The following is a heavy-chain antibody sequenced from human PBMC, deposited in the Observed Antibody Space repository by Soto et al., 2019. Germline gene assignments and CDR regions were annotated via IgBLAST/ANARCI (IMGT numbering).Heavy chain of an antibody. CDR3: AREESGTYYDL. CDR2: INPNSGGT. J-gene: IGHJ4*02. CDR1: GYTFTGYY. Sequence: ASVKVSCKTSGYTFTGYYIHWVRQAPGQGLEWMGWINPNSGGTNYAQKFQGWITMTRDTSTSTAYMELRRLRSDDTAVYYCAREESGTYYDLWGQGTLVTVSS. V-gene: IGHV1-2*04. D-gene: IGHD1-26*01.